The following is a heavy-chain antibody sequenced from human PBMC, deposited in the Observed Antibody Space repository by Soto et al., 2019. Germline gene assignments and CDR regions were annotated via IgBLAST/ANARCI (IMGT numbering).Heavy chain of an antibody. CDR1: GGTFSSYT. CDR3: ARVRGGSLHPQPLDS. J-gene: IGHJ4*02. CDR2: IIPILGIA. D-gene: IGHD1-26*01. Sequence: QVQLVQSGAEVKKPGSSVKVSCKASGGTFSSYTISWVRQAPGQGLEWMGRIIPILGIANYAQKFQGRVTITADKSTSTAYMELSSLRSEDTAVYYCARVRGGSLHPQPLDSWGQGTLVTVSS. V-gene: IGHV1-69*02.